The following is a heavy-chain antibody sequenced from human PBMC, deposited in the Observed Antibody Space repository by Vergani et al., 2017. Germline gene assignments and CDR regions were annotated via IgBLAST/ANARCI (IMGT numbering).Heavy chain of an antibody. V-gene: IGHV1-46*01. D-gene: IGHD3-9*01. CDR1: GYTFTSYY. CDR2: INPSGGST. CDR3: ARETVYDILTGYYSD. Sequence: QVQLVQSGAEVKKPGSSVKVSCKASGYTFTSYYMHWVRQAPGQGLEWMGIINPSGGSTSYAQKFQGRVTMTRDTSTSTVYMELSSLRSEDTAVYYCARETVYDILTGYYSDWGQGTLVTVSS. J-gene: IGHJ4*02.